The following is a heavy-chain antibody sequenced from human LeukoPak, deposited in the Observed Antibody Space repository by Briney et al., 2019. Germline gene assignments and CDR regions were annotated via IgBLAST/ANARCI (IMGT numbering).Heavy chain of an antibody. CDR2: IYTSGST. CDR3: AGEVPTVVSYYYYYMDV. CDR1: GGSISSYY. V-gene: IGHV4-4*07. J-gene: IGHJ6*03. Sequence: PSETLSLTCTVSGGSISSYYWSWIRQPAGKGLEWIGRIYTSGSTNYNPSLKSRVTMSVDTSKNQFSLKLSSVTAADTAVYYCAGEVPTVVSYYYYYMDVWGKGTTVTISS. D-gene: IGHD4-23*01.